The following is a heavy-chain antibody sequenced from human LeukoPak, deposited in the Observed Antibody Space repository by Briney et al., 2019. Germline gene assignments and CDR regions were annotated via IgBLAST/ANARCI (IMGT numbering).Heavy chain of an antibody. Sequence: GGSLRLSCAASGFTFSSYGMSWVRQAPGKGLEWVSAISGSGGSTYYADSVKGRFTISRDNSKNTLYLQMNSLRAEDTAVYYCAKDIIRAGGSYKNLDYWGQGTLVTVSS. J-gene: IGHJ4*02. CDR3: AKDIIRAGGSYKNLDY. CDR2: ISGSGGST. D-gene: IGHD1-26*01. V-gene: IGHV3-23*01. CDR1: GFTFSSYG.